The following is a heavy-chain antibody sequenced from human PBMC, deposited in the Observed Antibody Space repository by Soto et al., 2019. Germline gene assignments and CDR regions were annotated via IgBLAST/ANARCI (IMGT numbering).Heavy chain of an antibody. V-gene: IGHV4-39*01. CDR2: IYYSGST. CDR1: GGSISSSSYY. CDR3: ARQWGLDYYYYYGMDV. J-gene: IGHJ6*02. Sequence: PSETLSLTCTVSGGSISSSSYYWGWIRHPPGKGLEWIGSIYYSGSTYYNPSLKSRVTISVDTSKNQFSLKLSSVTAADTAVYYCARQWGLDYYYYYGMDVWGQGTTVTVSS. D-gene: IGHD3-16*01.